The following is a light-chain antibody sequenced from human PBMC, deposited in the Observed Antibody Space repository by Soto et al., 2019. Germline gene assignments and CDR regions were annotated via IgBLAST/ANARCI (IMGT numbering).Light chain of an antibody. CDR1: SSDVGHYNF. J-gene: IGLJ1*01. V-gene: IGLV2-11*01. CDR2: DVT. Sequence: QSVLTQPHSVSGSPGQSVTISCSGTSSDVGHYNFVSWYQHHPGKAPKLLIYDVTTRPSGVPDRFSGSKSGNTASLTISGLQAEDEADFYCQSYDSSLSGSYVFGTGTKLTVL. CDR3: QSYDSSLSGSYV.